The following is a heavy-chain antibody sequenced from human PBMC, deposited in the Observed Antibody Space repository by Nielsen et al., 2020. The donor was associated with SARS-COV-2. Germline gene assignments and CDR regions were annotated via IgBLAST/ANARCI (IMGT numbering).Heavy chain of an antibody. CDR1: GYTLTELS. Sequence: ASVKVSCKVSGYTLTELSMYWVRQAPGKGFEWMGGFDPEDGETFYAQKFQGRVTMTEDTSTDTAYMELSSLRSEDTAVYYCATTFAIFGEVRMDVWGQGTAVTVSS. CDR2: FDPEDGET. V-gene: IGHV1-24*01. D-gene: IGHD3-3*01. J-gene: IGHJ6*02. CDR3: ATTFAIFGEVRMDV.